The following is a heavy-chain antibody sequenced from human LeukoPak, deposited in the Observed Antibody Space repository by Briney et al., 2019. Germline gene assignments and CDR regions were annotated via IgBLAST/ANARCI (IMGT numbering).Heavy chain of an antibody. D-gene: IGHD1-20*01. J-gene: IGHJ3*02. V-gene: IGHV1-2*04. CDR1: GYTFTGYY. CDR3: ARGGITGTTRGPTRLNDAFDI. CDR2: INPNSGGT. Sequence: ASVKVSCKASGYTFTGYYMHWVRQAPGQGLVWMGWINPNSGGTNYAQKFQGWVTMTRDTSISTAYMELSRLRSDDTAVYYCARGGITGTTRGPTRLNDAFDIWGQGTMVTVSS.